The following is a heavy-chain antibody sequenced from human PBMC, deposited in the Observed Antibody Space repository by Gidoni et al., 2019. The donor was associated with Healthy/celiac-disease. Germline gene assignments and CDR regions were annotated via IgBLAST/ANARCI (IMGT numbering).Heavy chain of an antibody. Sequence: QLQLQESGPGLVKPSETLSLTCTVSGGSLSSSTYYWGWIRQPPGKGLEWIGSIYYSGSTYYHPSLKSRVTISVDTSKNQFSLKLSSVTAADTAVYYCARYKYCSGGSCYSDAFDIWGQGTMVTVSS. CDR3: ARYKYCSGGSCYSDAFDI. CDR1: GGSLSSSTYY. CDR2: IYYSGST. D-gene: IGHD2-15*01. V-gene: IGHV4-39*01. J-gene: IGHJ3*02.